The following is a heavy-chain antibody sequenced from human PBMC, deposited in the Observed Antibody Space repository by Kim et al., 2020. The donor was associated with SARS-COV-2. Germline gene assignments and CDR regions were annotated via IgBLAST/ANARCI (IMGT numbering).Heavy chain of an antibody. V-gene: IGHV5-10-1*01. CDR2: IDPSDSYT. J-gene: IGHJ4*02. CDR3: ARLDPNYYGSGSYYISD. CDR1: GYSFTSYW. D-gene: IGHD3-10*01. Sequence: GESLKISCKGSGYSFTSYWISWVRQMPGKGLEWMGRIDPSDSYTNYSPSFQGHVTISADKSISTAYLQWSSLKASDTAMYYCARLDPNYYGSGSYYISDWGQGTLVTVSS.